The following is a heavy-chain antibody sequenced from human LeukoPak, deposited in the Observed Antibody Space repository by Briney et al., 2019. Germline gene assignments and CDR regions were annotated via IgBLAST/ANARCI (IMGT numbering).Heavy chain of an antibody. CDR3: ARHLFGSGYYPDY. CDR1: GGSISSSNYY. Sequence: SETPSLTCTVSGGSISSSNYYWGWIRQPPGKGLEWIGTIYYSGNTYYNPSLKTRVTISVDTSKKLSSLKLSSVTAADTAVYYCARHLFGSGYYPDYWGQGTLVTVSS. CDR2: IYYSGNT. J-gene: IGHJ4*02. V-gene: IGHV4-39*01. D-gene: IGHD3-22*01.